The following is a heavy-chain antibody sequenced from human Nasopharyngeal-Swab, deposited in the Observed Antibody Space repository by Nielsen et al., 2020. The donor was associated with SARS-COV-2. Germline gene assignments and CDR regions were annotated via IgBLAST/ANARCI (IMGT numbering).Heavy chain of an antibody. V-gene: IGHV4-39*01. CDR2: IYYSGST. D-gene: IGHD4-17*01. CDR1: GGSISSSSYY. J-gene: IGHJ5*02. CDR3: ARQLMYGDKRGNWFDP. Sequence: SETLSPTCTVSGGSISSSSYYWGWIRQPPGKGLEWIGSIYYSGSTYYNPSLKSRATISVNTYKNHFSLKLSSVTAADTAVYYCARQLMYGDKRGNWFDPWGQGTLVTVSS.